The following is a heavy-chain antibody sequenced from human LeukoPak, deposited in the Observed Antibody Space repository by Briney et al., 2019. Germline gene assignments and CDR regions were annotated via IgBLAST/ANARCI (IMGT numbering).Heavy chain of an antibody. J-gene: IGHJ1*01. Sequence: PGGSLRLSCAASGFTFSKYWMHWVRQVPGKGLVWVSLINGDGSTTNYADFVKGRFTISRDNAKNTLSLQVNSLRAEDTAVYYCATGSYYDSRGYYTFGYWGQGTLVTVSS. D-gene: IGHD3-22*01. CDR1: GFTFSKYW. CDR3: ATGSYYDSRGYYTFGY. V-gene: IGHV3-74*01. CDR2: INGDGSTT.